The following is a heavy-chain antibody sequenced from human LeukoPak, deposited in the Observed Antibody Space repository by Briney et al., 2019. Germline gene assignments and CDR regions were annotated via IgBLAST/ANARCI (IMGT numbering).Heavy chain of an antibody. CDR2: FDPEDGET. J-gene: IGHJ6*02. D-gene: IGHD6-19*01. V-gene: IGHV1-24*01. CDR1: GYTPTELS. Sequence: ASVKVSCKVSGYTPTELSMHWVRQAPGKGLEWMGGFDPEDGETIYAQKFQGRVTMTEDTSTDTAYMELSSLRSEDTAVYYCATAGYSSGWYDGYYYYGMDVWGQGTTVTVSS. CDR3: ATAGYSSGWYDGYYYYGMDV.